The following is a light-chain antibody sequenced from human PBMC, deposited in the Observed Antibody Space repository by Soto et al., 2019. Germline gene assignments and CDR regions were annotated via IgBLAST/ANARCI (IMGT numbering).Light chain of an antibody. V-gene: IGKV1-5*03. Sequence: DIQMTQSPSTLSASVGDRVTITCRASQSISSWLAWYQQKPGKAPKLLISKASSLESRVPSSFSGSGSGTEFTLTISSLQPDDFATYYCLQYNSYSLYTFGQGTRLEIK. J-gene: IGKJ2*01. CDR3: LQYNSYSLYT. CDR1: QSISSW. CDR2: KAS.